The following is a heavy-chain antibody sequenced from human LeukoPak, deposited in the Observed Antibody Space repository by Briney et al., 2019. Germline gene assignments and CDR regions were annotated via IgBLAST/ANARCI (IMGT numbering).Heavy chain of an antibody. Sequence: GGSLRLSCAASGFTFSNYWMQWVRQAPVKGLVWVSRINSDGSSTSYADSVKGRFTISRDNSKNTLYLQMNSLRAEDTAVYYCARRAGAYSHPYDYWGQGTLVTVSS. CDR1: GFTFSNYW. CDR3: ARRAGAYSHPYDY. CDR2: INSDGSST. J-gene: IGHJ4*02. D-gene: IGHD4/OR15-4a*01. V-gene: IGHV3-74*01.